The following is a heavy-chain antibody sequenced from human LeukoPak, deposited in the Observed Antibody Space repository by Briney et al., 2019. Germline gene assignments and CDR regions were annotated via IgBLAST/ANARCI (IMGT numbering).Heavy chain of an antibody. CDR1: GGSISSYY. Sequence: SETLSLTCTVSGGSISSYYWSWIRQPPGKGLEWIGYIYYSGSTNYNPSLKSRVTISVDTSKNQFSLKLSSVTAADTAVYYCARNRGVLRLGEFKRSGNWFDPWGQGTLVTVSS. CDR2: IYYSGST. J-gene: IGHJ5*02. D-gene: IGHD3-16*01. CDR3: ARNRGVLRLGEFKRSGNWFDP. V-gene: IGHV4-59*12.